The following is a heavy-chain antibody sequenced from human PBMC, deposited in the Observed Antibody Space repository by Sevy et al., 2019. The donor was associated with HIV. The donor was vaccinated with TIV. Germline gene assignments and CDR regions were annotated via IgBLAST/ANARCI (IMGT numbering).Heavy chain of an antibody. D-gene: IGHD6-19*01. CDR3: AREYSSGWNNWFDP. CDR1: GFTFSSYA. J-gene: IGHJ5*02. CDR2: ISSNGGST. Sequence: EGSLRLSCAASGFTFSSYAMHWVRQAPGKGLEYVSAISSNGGSTYYANSVKGRFTISRDNSKNTLYLQMGSLRAEDMAVYYCAREYSSGWNNWFDPWGQGTLVTVSS. V-gene: IGHV3-64*01.